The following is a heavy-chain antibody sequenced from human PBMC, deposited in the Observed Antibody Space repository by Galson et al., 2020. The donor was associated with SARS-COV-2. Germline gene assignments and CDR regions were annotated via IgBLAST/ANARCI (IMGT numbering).Heavy chain of an antibody. V-gene: IGHV2-5*02. Sequence: VSGPTLVKPTQTLTLTCTFSGFSLTTPGVGVGWIRQPPGEALEWLALIFWDDEKRYSASLKTRLTITKDTSKNQVVLMVTNMDPADTATYFCVHANAYNYGSGSWEYWSQGTLVAVSS. CDR3: VHANAYNYGSGSWEY. CDR1: GFSLTTPGVG. CDR2: IFWDDEK. J-gene: IGHJ4*02. D-gene: IGHD3-10*01.